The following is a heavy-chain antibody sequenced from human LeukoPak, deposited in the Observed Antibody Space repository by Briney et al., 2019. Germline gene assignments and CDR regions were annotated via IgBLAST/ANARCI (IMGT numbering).Heavy chain of an antibody. CDR1: GVTFTTYA. D-gene: IGHD3-3*01. V-gene: IGHV3-23*01. Sequence: GGSLRLSCAPSGVTFTTYAMTWGRQTPGKGLEWVSGISGSGGSTYYADSVKGRFTISRDNSKNTLFLQMNSLRAEETAVYYCAKSAPSHDSNFGYGGRETLVTVSS. CDR3: AKSAPSHDSNFGY. J-gene: IGHJ4*02. CDR2: ISGSGGST.